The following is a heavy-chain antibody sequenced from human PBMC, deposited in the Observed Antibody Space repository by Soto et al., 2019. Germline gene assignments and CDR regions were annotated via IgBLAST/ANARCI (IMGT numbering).Heavy chain of an antibody. Sequence: PGGSLRLSCAASGFTFSNAWMSWVRQAPGKGLEWVGRIKSKTGGGTTDYAAPVKGRFTISRDDSKNTLYLQMNSLKTEDTAVYYCTTAAIVVVPAAGVYYYYGMDVWGQGTTVTVSS. V-gene: IGHV3-15*01. CDR2: IKSKTGGGTT. CDR3: TTAAIVVVPAAGVYYYYGMDV. J-gene: IGHJ6*02. CDR1: GFTFSNAW. D-gene: IGHD2-2*01.